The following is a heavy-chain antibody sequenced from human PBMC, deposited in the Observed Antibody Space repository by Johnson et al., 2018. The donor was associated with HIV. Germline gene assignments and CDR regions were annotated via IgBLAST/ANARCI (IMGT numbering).Heavy chain of an antibody. V-gene: IGHV3-30*02. J-gene: IGHJ3*02. D-gene: IGHD1-26*01. Sequence: VHLVESGGGVVQPGGSLRLSCAASGFTFSSYGMHWVRQAPGKGLEWVAFIRYDGSNKYYAGSVKGPFTISIDNAKNSLYLQMNSLRAEDTALYYCARWSTEGSDAFDIWGQGTMVTVSS. CDR2: IRYDGSNK. CDR1: GFTFSSYG. CDR3: ARWSTEGSDAFDI.